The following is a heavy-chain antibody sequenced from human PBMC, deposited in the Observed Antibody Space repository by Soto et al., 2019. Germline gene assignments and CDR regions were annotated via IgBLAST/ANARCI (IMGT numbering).Heavy chain of an antibody. Sequence: GASVKVSCKASGYTFTSYAMHWVRQAPGQRLEWMGWINAGNGNTKYSQKFQGRVTITRDTSASTAYMELSSLRSEDTAVYYCARGLGLWFGELYWFDPWGQGTLVTVS. V-gene: IGHV1-3*01. CDR2: INAGNGNT. CDR1: GYTFTSYA. D-gene: IGHD3-10*01. CDR3: ARGLGLWFGELYWFDP. J-gene: IGHJ5*02.